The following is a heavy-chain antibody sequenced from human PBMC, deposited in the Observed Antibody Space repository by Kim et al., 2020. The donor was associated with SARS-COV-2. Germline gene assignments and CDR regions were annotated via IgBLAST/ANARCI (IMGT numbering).Heavy chain of an antibody. V-gene: IGHV4-39*01. D-gene: IGHD3-9*01. CDR3: ARLKLRYFDWLYSFDY. J-gene: IGHJ4*02. Sequence: RVTISMDQSKNQFSLKLSSVTAADTAVYYCARLKLRYFDWLYSFDYWGQGTLVTVSS.